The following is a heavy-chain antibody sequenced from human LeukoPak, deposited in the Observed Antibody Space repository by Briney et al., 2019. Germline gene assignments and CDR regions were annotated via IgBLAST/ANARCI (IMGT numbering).Heavy chain of an antibody. CDR2: IYHSGST. CDR1: GGSISSYY. D-gene: IGHD4-23*01. V-gene: IGHV4-4*09. CDR3: ATLTTVVTAYYFDH. J-gene: IGHJ4*02. Sequence: TSQTLSLTCTVSGGSISSYYWSWIRQPPGKGLEWIGYIYHSGSTDYNPSLKSRVTISVDTSKSQFSLKLTSVTAADTAVYYCATLTTVVTAYYFDHWGQGTLVTVSS.